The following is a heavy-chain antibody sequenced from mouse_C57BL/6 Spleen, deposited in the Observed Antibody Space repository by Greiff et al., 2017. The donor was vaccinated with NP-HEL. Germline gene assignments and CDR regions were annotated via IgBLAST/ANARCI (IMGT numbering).Heavy chain of an antibody. CDR2: ISSGSSTI. V-gene: IGHV5-17*01. CDR3: ARGANWDGFDY. Sequence: DVMLVESGGGLVKPGGSLKLSCAASGFTFSDYGMHWVRQAPEKGLEWVAYISSGSSTIYYADTVKGRFTISRDNAKNTLFLQMTSLRSEDTAMYYCARGANWDGFDYWGQGTTLTVSS. D-gene: IGHD4-1*01. CDR1: GFTFSDYG. J-gene: IGHJ2*01.